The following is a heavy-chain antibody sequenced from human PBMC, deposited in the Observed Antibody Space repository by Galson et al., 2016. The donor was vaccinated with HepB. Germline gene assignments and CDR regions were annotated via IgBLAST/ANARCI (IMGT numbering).Heavy chain of an antibody. CDR1: GGSFSGYY. J-gene: IGHJ4*02. D-gene: IGHD5-12*01. V-gene: IGHV4-34*01. CDR2: INQSGST. Sequence: LSLTCAVYGGSFSGYYWSWIRQPPGKGLEWIGEINQSGSTNYNPSLKSRVTMSVDRSKNKFSLRMRSVTAADTAVYYCARGPTWLRCQDFWGQGTLVTVSS. CDR3: ARGPTWLRCQDF.